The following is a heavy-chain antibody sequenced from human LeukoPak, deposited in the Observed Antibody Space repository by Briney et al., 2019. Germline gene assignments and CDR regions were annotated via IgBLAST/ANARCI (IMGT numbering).Heavy chain of an antibody. J-gene: IGHJ4*02. D-gene: IGHD1-20*01. V-gene: IGHV1-2*02. CDR1: GYTFTAYY. Sequence: ASVKVSCKASGYTFTAYYIHWVRQAPGQRLEWMGWINPNSGVTNYAQKFQGRVTMTRDTSISTAYMELSRLTSDDTAVYYCTRGITSATTDYWGQGTLVTVSS. CDR2: INPNSGVT. CDR3: TRGITSATTDY.